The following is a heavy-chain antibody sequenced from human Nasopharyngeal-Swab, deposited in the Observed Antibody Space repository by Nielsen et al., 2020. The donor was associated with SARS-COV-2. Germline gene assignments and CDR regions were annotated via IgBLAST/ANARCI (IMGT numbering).Heavy chain of an antibody. D-gene: IGHD1-7*01. Sequence: GESLKISCAASGFTFSSYSMNWVRQAPGKGLEWVSYISSSSSTIYYADSVKGRFTISRDNAKNSLYLQMKSLRDEDTAVYYCARVGRAPITGTTLGPDYWGQGTLVTVSS. J-gene: IGHJ4*02. CDR1: GFTFSSYS. CDR2: ISSSSSTI. CDR3: ARVGRAPITGTTLGPDY. V-gene: IGHV3-48*02.